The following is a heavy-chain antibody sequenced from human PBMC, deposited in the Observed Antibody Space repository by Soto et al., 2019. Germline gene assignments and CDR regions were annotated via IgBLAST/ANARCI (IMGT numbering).Heavy chain of an antibody. D-gene: IGHD3-3*01. Sequence: ASVKVSCKASGYTFTSYGISWVRQAPGQGLEWMGWISAYNGNTNYAQKLQGRVTMTTDTSTSTAYMELRSLRSDDTAVYYCARVVTIFGVVTNNWFYPRGQGTPVTVSS. V-gene: IGHV1-18*04. J-gene: IGHJ5*02. CDR3: ARVVTIFGVVTNNWFYP. CDR1: GYTFTSYG. CDR2: ISAYNGNT.